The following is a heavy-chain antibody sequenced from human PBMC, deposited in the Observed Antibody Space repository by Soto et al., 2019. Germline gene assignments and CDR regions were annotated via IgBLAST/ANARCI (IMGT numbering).Heavy chain of an antibody. D-gene: IGHD5-18*01. CDR2: ISAYNGNT. J-gene: IGHJ4*02. CDR1: GYTFTSYG. CDR3: ASSLLVGYGLEGESD. Sequence: QVQLVQSGAEVKKPGASVKVSCKASGYTFTSYGISWVRQAPGQGLEWMGWISAYNGNTNYAQKLQGRVTMTTDTSTSTAYMELRSLRSVDTAVYFCASSLLVGYGLEGESDWGQGTLVTVSS. V-gene: IGHV1-18*01.